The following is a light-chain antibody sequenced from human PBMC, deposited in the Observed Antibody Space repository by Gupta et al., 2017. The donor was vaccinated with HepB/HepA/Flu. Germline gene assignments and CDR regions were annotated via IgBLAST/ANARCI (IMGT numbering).Light chain of an antibody. CDR1: QGISSY. Sequence: IWITQSPSSFSASTGDRVTITCRASQGISSYLAWYQQKPGKAPKLLIYAASTMQSGVPSRFSGSGSGTDFTLTISCLQSEDFATYYCQQEDSYPRTFGHGTKVDIK. CDR2: AAS. J-gene: IGKJ3*01. V-gene: IGKV1-8*01. CDR3: QQEDSYPRT.